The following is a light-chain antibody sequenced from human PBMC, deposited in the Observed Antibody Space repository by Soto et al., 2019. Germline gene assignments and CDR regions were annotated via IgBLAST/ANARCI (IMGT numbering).Light chain of an antibody. CDR3: AAWDDSLSGVV. CDR1: SSNIGTDS. Sequence: VLTQPPAASGTPGQRVTISCSGGSSNIGTDSVNWYQQLPGTAPKVIIYRNNQRPSGVPDRFSGSKSGTSASLGISGLQSEDQADYYCAAWDDSLSGVVFGGGTKVTVL. V-gene: IGLV1-44*01. J-gene: IGLJ2*01. CDR2: RNN.